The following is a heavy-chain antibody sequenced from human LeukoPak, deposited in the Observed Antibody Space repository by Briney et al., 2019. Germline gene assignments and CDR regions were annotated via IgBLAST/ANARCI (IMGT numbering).Heavy chain of an antibody. CDR1: GGSISSYY. CDR2: IYYSGST. V-gene: IGHV4-59*01. Sequence: SETLSLTCTVSGGSISSYYWSWIRQPPGKGLEWIGYIYYSGSTNYNPSLKSRVTISVDTSKNQFSLKLSSVTAADTAVYYCARDHRADPYYCYGMDVWGQGATVTVSS. J-gene: IGHJ6*02. D-gene: IGHD5-24*01. CDR3: ARDHRADPYYCYGMDV.